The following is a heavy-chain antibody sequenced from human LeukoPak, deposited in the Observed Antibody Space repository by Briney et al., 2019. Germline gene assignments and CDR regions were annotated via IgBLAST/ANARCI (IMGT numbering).Heavy chain of an antibody. V-gene: IGHV3-53*01. CDR3: AREGPSPYSGSYFDY. D-gene: IGHD1-26*01. CDR1: GFTVSSNY. J-gene: IGHJ4*02. Sequence: GGSLRLSCAAPGFTVSSNYMSWVRQAPGKGLEWVSVIYSGGSTYYADSVKGRFAISRDNSKNTLYLQMNSLRAEDTAVYYCAREGPSPYSGSYFDYWGQGTLVTVSS. CDR2: IYSGGST.